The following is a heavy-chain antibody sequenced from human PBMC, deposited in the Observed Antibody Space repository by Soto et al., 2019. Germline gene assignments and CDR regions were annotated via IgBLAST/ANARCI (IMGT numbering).Heavy chain of an antibody. CDR1: GGSINSGSHY. Sequence: SQTLSLTCIVSGGSINSGSHYWRWIRHHPGTGLEWIGYIYYSGSTYYNPSLKTQITISLDGSKIELYLRLSSVTAAARPVYCSGPAHACQDLLKSWGQATLV. J-gene: IGHJ5*02. CDR3: GPAHACQDLLKS. CDR2: IYYSGST. V-gene: IGHV4-31*01. D-gene: IGHD2-15*01.